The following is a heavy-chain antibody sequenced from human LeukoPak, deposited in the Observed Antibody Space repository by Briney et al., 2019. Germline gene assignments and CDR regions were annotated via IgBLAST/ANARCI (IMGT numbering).Heavy chain of an antibody. CDR1: GDSINRYY. CDR2: ISSDGST. J-gene: IGHJ4*02. Sequence: SETLSLTCTVSGDSINRYYWNWIRQPPGKELEWIGHISSDGSTNYNPSFKRRVTILFRKSKNQFSMKLTSATAADTAEYYCARGDDYKLTLFYYWGQGTLVTVSS. CDR3: ARGDDYKLTLFYY. D-gene: IGHD5-12*01. V-gene: IGHV4-59*01.